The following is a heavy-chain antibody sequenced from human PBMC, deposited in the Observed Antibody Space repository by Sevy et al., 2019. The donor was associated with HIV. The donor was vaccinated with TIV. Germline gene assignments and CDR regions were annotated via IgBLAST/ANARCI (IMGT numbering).Heavy chain of an antibody. V-gene: IGHV4-59*12. CDR2: IYYSGST. Sequence: SETLSLTCTVSGGSISSYYWSWIRQPPGKGLEWIGYIYYSGSTNYNPSLKSRVTISVDTSKTHFSLKLSSVTAADTAVYYCARTPNTSGYYYFDYWGQGTLVTVSS. CDR3: ARTPNTSGYYYFDY. D-gene: IGHD3-22*01. J-gene: IGHJ4*02. CDR1: GGSISSYY.